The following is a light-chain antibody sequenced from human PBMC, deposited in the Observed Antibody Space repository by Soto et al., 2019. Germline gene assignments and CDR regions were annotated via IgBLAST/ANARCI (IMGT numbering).Light chain of an antibody. CDR3: QQYGSSPPMYT. CDR1: QSVSSRY. CDR2: GAS. Sequence: EIVLTQSPGTLSLSPGERATLSCRASQSVSSRYLAWYQQKPGEAPRLLIYGASSRATGSPARFRGSGSGTDFTLTISRLEPEDFAVYYCQQYGSSPPMYTFGQGTKLEIK. V-gene: IGKV3-20*01. J-gene: IGKJ2*01.